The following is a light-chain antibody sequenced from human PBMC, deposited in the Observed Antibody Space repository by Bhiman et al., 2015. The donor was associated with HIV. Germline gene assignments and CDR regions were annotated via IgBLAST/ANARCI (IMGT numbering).Light chain of an antibody. CDR3: QSYDNSLNGWV. Sequence: QSVLTQSPSVSGTPGQRVTIFCSGSDSDIGINSVSWYQQLPGTAPKLLIYGNVLRPSRVPDRFSGSKSGTSASLAITGLQAEDEADYYCQSYDNSLNGWVFGGGTKLTVL. V-gene: IGLV1-44*01. J-gene: IGLJ3*02. CDR1: DSDIGINS. CDR2: GNV.